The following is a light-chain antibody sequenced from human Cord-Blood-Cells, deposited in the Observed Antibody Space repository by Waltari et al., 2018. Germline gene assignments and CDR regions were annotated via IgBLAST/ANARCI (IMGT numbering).Light chain of an antibody. CDR1: SSNIGAGYD. CDR2: GNS. Sequence: QSVLTQPPSVSGAPGPRVTISCTGSSSNIGAGYDVHWYQQLPATAPKPLIYGNSNRPSGVPDRFSGSKSGTSASLAITGLQAEDEADYYCQSYDSSLSGWVFGGGTKLTVL. CDR3: QSYDSSLSGWV. J-gene: IGLJ3*02. V-gene: IGLV1-40*01.